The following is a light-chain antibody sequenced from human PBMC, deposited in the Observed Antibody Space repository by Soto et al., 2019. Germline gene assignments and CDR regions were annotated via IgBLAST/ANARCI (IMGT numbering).Light chain of an antibody. J-gene: IGKJ5*01. CDR2: GAS. V-gene: IGKV3D-20*02. Sequence: EIVLTQSPGTLSLSPGERATLSCRASQSVSSSYLAWYQQKPGQAPRILIFGASGRATGIPDRFSGSGSGTDFTLTISSLEPEDFAVYYCQQRSNWPPITFGQGTRLQIK. CDR1: QSVSSSY. CDR3: QQRSNWPPIT.